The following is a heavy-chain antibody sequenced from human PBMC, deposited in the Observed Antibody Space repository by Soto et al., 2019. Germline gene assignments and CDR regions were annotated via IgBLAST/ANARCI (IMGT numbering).Heavy chain of an antibody. Sequence: PGGSLRLSCAASGFTFSNDYMHWVRQGPGKGLEWVAVIWYDGSNKYYADSVKGRFTISRDNSKNTLYLQMNSLRAEDTAVYYCAREFPYYDILTGYSHFDYWGQGTLVTVSS. CDR2: IWYDGSNK. J-gene: IGHJ4*02. D-gene: IGHD3-9*01. CDR1: GFTFSNDY. V-gene: IGHV3-33*08. CDR3: AREFPYYDILTGYSHFDY.